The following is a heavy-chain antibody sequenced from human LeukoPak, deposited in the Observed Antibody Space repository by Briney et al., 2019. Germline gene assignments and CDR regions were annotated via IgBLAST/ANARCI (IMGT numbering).Heavy chain of an antibody. Sequence: GGSLRLSCAASGFTFSNAWMSWVRQAPGKGLEWVSAISGSGGSTYYTDSVKGRFTISRDNSKNTLYLQMNSLRAEDTAVYYCGDYGDYVWGQRTLVTVSS. D-gene: IGHD4-17*01. CDR1: GFTFSNAW. V-gene: IGHV3-23*01. CDR3: GDYGDYV. CDR2: ISGSGGST. J-gene: IGHJ4*02.